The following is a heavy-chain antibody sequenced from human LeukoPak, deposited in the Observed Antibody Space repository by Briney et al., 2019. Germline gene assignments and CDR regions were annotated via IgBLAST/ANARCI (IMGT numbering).Heavy chain of an antibody. CDR2: ISSSGSTI. D-gene: IGHD5-18*01. J-gene: IGHJ4*02. CDR1: GFTFSDYY. V-gene: IGHV3-11*01. Sequence: PGGSLRLSCAASGFTFSDYYMSWIRQAPGKGLEWVSYISSSGSTIHYADSVKGRFTISRDNAKNSLYLQMNSLRAEDTAVHYCARAPSVSLYSYGYATPHFDYWGQGTLVTVSS. CDR3: ARAPSVSLYSYGYATPHFDY.